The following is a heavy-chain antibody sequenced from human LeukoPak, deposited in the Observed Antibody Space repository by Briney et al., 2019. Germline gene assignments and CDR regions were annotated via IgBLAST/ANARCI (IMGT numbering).Heavy chain of an antibody. CDR3: ARQDYHYVPEAFDI. CDR1: GGSISGFY. Sequence: SETLSLTCAVSGGSISGFYWSWIRQPPGKGLEGIGYFSYSGSTNYNPSLKSRVTISLDTSKSQFSLRLSSVTAADTAIYYCARQDYHYVPEAFDIWGQGTMVTVSS. D-gene: IGHD3-16*01. J-gene: IGHJ3*02. V-gene: IGHV4-59*08. CDR2: FSYSGST.